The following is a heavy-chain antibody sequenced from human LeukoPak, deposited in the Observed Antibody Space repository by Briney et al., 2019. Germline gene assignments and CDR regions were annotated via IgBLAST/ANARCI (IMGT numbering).Heavy chain of an antibody. CDR3: ARGVIMGSITMVRGVMGTKSDP. J-gene: IGHJ5*02. CDR2: INPNSGGT. CDR1: GYTFTGYY. Sequence: GASVKVSCKASGYTFTGYYMHWVRQAPGQGLEWMGWINPNSGGTNYAQKFQGRVTMTRDTSISTAYMELSRLRSDDTAVYYCARGVIMGSITMVRGVMGTKSDPWGQGTLVTVSS. V-gene: IGHV1-2*02. D-gene: IGHD3-10*01.